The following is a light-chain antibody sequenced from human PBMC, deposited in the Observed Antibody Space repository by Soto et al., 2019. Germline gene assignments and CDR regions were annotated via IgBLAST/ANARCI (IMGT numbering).Light chain of an antibody. Sequence: QSLLTEPASLSGSPGQSITISCTGTNTDVGGYNYVSWYQQHPGKAPKLMIYEVSNRPSGVSNRFSGSKSGNTASLTISGLQAEDEADYYCFSFTSSSTRVFGTGTKVTVL. CDR3: FSFTSSSTRV. CDR2: EVS. CDR1: NTDVGGYNY. V-gene: IGLV2-14*01. J-gene: IGLJ1*01.